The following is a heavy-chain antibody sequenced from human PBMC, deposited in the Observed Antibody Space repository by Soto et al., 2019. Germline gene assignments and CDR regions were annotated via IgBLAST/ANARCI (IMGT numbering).Heavy chain of an antibody. CDR3: ARDWHYDSSGYLNY. CDR2: IYYSGIT. V-gene: IGHV4-59*01. CDR1: GGSISIYY. Sequence: NPSETLSLTCTVSGGSISIYYWSWIGQPPGKGLEWIGYIYYSGITNYNPSLKSRVTISVDTSKNQFSLKLSSVTAADTAVYYCARDWHYDSSGYLNYWGQGTLVTVSS. D-gene: IGHD3-22*01. J-gene: IGHJ4*02.